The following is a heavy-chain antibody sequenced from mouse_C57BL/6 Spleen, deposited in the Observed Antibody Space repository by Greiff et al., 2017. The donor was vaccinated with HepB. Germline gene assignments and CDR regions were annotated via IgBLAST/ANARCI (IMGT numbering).Heavy chain of an antibody. J-gene: IGHJ1*03. Sequence: QVQLQQSGAELARPGASVKMSCKASGYTFTSYTIHWVKQRPGQGLEWIGYINPSSGYTKYNQKFKDKATLTADKSSSTAYMQLSSLTSEDSAVYYCARDYDYDVSYWYFDVWGTGTTVTVSS. CDR2: INPSSGYT. CDR3: ARDYDYDVSYWYFDV. V-gene: IGHV1-4*01. D-gene: IGHD2-4*01. CDR1: GYTFTSYT.